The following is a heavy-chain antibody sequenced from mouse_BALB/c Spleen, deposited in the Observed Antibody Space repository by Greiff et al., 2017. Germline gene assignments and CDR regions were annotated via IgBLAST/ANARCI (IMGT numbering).Heavy chain of an antibody. J-gene: IGHJ3*01. CDR2: INPGSGGT. CDR3: ATYGSSYPFAY. V-gene: IGHV1-54*01. CDR1: GYAFTNYL. Sequence: QVQLQQSGAELVRPGTSVKVSCKASGYAFTNYLIEWVKQRPGQGLEWIGVINPGSGGTNYNEKFKGKATLTADKSSSTVYMQLSSLTSDDSAVYFCATYGSSYPFAYWGQGTLVTVAA. D-gene: IGHD1-1*01.